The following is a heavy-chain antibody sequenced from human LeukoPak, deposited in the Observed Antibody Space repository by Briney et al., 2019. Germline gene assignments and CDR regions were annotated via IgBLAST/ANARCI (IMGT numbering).Heavy chain of an antibody. J-gene: IGHJ4*02. CDR3: ATGGRWLALEY. V-gene: IGHV3-7*01. CDR2: IKQDGSEK. D-gene: IGHD1-1*01. CDR1: GFTFSNYE. Sequence: GGSLRLSCAASGFTFSNYEMSWVRQAPEKGLEWVANIKQDGSEKYYVDSVKGRFTISRDNAKNSLYLQMNSLRAEDTAVYYCATGGRWLALEYWGRGTLVTVSS.